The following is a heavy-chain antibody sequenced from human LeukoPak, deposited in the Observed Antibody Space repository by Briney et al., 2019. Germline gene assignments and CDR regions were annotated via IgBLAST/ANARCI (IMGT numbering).Heavy chain of an antibody. CDR3: ARDTYYDILTGPL. CDR1: GFIFSNYG. D-gene: IGHD3-9*01. J-gene: IGHJ4*02. V-gene: IGHV3-21*01. Sequence: GGSLRLSCAASGFIFSNYGMHWVRQAPGKGLEWVSSISSSSSYIYYADSVKGRFTISRDNAKNSLHLQMNSLRAEDTAVYYCARDTYYDILTGPLWGQGTLVTASS. CDR2: ISSSSSYI.